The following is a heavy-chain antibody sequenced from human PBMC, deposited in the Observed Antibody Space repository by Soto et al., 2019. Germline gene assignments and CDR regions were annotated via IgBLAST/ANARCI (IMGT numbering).Heavy chain of an antibody. J-gene: IGHJ5*02. V-gene: IGHV1-18*01. CDR2: ISAYNGNT. CDR1: GYTFTSYG. D-gene: IGHD3-9*01. CDR3: ARFYDILTGYYENWFDP. Sequence: QFQLVQSGAEVKKPGASVKVSCKASGYTFTSYGISWVRQAPGQGLEWMGWISAYNGNTNYAQKLQGRVTMTTDTSTSTAYMELRSLRSDDTAVYYCARFYDILTGYYENWFDPWGQGTLVTVSS.